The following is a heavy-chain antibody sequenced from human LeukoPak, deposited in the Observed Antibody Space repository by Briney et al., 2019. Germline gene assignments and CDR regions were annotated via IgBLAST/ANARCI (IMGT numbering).Heavy chain of an antibody. D-gene: IGHD4-11*01. V-gene: IGHV3-30*03. CDR1: GFTFSSYG. CDR3: AREPTVTYNWFDP. CDR2: ISYDGSKK. J-gene: IGHJ5*02. Sequence: PGRSLRLSCAASGFTFSSYGMHWVRQAPGKGLEWMAVISYDGSKKYYADSVKGRFTISRDNAKNSLYLQMNSLRAEDTAVYYCAREPTVTYNWFDPWGQGTLVTVSS.